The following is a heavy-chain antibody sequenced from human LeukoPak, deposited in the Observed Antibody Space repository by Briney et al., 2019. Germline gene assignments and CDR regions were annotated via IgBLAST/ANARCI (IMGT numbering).Heavy chain of an antibody. CDR2: ISAYNGNT. J-gene: IGHJ4*02. CDR1: GYTFTSYG. CDR3: ARVRITMVRGVIKD. D-gene: IGHD3-10*01. V-gene: IGHV1-18*01. Sequence: GASVKVSCKASGYTFTSYGISWVRQAPGQGLEWMGWISAYNGNTNYAQKLQGRVTMTTDTSTSTAYMELRSLRSDDTAVYYCARVRITMVRGVIKDWGQGTLVTVFS.